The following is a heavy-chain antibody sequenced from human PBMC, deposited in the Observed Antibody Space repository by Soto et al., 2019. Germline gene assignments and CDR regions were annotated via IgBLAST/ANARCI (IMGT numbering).Heavy chain of an antibody. CDR2: IYYSGNT. D-gene: IGHD3-22*01. V-gene: IGHV4-59*08. CDR3: ARLGGSAYYFDY. Sequence: SETLSLTCTVSGGSVSSYYWSWIRQPPGKGLEYIGYIYYSGNTNYNPSLKSRVTMSLDTSKNQFSLKLSSVTAADTAVYYCARLGGSAYYFDYWGQGALVTVSS. J-gene: IGHJ4*02. CDR1: GGSVSSYY.